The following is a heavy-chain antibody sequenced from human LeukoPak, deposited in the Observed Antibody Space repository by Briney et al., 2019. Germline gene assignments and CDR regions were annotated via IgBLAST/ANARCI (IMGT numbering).Heavy chain of an antibody. CDR1: GGSFSGYY. CDR3: ARGGRIVGATGNLDY. V-gene: IGHV4-34*01. D-gene: IGHD1-26*01. Sequence: SETLSLTCAVYGGSFSGYYWSWIRQPPGKGLEWIGEINHSGSTNYNPSLKSRVTISVDTSKNQFSLKLSSVPAADTAVYYCARGGRIVGATGNLDYWGRGTLVTVSS. J-gene: IGHJ4*02. CDR2: INHSGST.